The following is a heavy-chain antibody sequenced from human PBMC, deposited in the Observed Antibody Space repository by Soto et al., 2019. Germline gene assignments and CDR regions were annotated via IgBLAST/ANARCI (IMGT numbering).Heavy chain of an antibody. J-gene: IGHJ4*02. V-gene: IGHV3-33*01. CDR3: ARDVVVTPMGGVFDY. D-gene: IGHD2-15*01. CDR1: GFTFGNYG. CDR2: IWFDGNKQ. Sequence: GGSLRLSCAASGFTFGNYGMHWVRQAPGKGLEWVAVIWFDGNKQHYADSVKGRFTISRDNSKNTLYVQMTSLRAEDTAVYYCARDVVVTPMGGVFDYWGQGTLVTVSS.